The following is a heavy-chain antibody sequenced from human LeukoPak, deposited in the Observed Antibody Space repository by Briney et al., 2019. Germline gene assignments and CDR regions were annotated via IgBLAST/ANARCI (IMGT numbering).Heavy chain of an antibody. CDR3: ARAAGQYSGYRWGFDDY. CDR2: MNPNSGNT. J-gene: IGHJ4*02. V-gene: IGHV1-8*01. D-gene: IGHD5-12*01. CDR1: GSTFTSYD. Sequence: ATVKVSCKASGSTFTSYDINWVRQATGQGLEGMGWMNPNSGNTGYAQKFQGRVTMTRNTSISTAYMELSSLRSEDTAVYYCARAAGQYSGYRWGFDDYWGQGTLVTVSS.